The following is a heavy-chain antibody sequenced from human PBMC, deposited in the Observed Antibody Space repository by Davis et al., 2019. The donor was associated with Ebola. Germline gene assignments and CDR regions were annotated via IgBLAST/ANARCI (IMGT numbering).Heavy chain of an antibody. CDR3: AQGTIGPFW. D-gene: IGHD1/OR15-1a*01. CDR1: GFTFSTYA. J-gene: IGHJ4*02. CDR2: ISYDATTE. Sequence: GESLKISCAASGFTFSTYALHWVRQAPGKGLEWLTVISYDATTEYADSVKGRFTISRDNSKNTLYLQMNSLRVEDTAVYYCAQGTIGPFWWGQGTLVTVSS. V-gene: IGHV3-30*04.